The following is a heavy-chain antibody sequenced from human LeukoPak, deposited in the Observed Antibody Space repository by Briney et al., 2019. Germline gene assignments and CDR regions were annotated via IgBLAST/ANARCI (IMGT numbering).Heavy chain of an antibody. CDR3: ARIGRFGELPDDY. J-gene: IGHJ4*02. CDR1: GGSLNGHY. V-gene: IGHV4-34*01. Sequence: SETLSLTCAVYGGSLNGHYWSWIRQPPGKGLEWIGESGHRGGTKFNPSLKSRVTISVDTSKNQFSLKLSSVTAADTAVYYCARIGRFGELPDDYWGQGTLVTVSS. CDR2: SGHRGGT. D-gene: IGHD3-10*01.